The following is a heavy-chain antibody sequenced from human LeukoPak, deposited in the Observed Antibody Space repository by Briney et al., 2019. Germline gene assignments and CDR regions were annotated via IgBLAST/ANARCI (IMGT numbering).Heavy chain of an antibody. CDR3: ARRLGLRWDLQAFDI. D-gene: IGHD4-23*01. J-gene: IGHJ3*02. Sequence: GASVKVSCKASGYTFSSYDINWVRQATGQGLEWIGWMNPNSGNRGYAQKFQGRVTITRNTSISTAYMELSSLRSEDTAVYYCARRLGLRWDLQAFDIWGQGTMVTVSS. CDR1: GYTFSSYD. CDR2: MNPNSGNR. V-gene: IGHV1-8*03.